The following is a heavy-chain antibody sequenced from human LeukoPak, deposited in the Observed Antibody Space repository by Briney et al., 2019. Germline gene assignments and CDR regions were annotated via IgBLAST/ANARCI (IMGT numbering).Heavy chain of an antibody. CDR1: GYTFTSYY. CDR3: ARDNAGIAAAGSGWFDP. D-gene: IGHD6-13*01. Sequence: PRASVKVSCKASGYTFTSYYMHWVRQAPGQGLEWMGIINPSGGSTSYAQKFQGRVTMTRDMSTSTVYMELSSLRSEDTAVYYCARDNAGIAAAGSGWFDPWGQGTLVTVSS. V-gene: IGHV1-46*01. J-gene: IGHJ5*02. CDR2: INPSGGST.